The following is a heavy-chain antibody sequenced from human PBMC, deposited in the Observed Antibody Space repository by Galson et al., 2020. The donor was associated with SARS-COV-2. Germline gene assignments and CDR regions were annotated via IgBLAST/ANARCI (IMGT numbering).Heavy chain of an antibody. CDR1: GLTFSSYG. CDR2: LWYDVSNK. CDR3: ARDQDTAMGDDAFDI. V-gene: IGHV3-33*01. J-gene: IGHJ3*02. D-gene: IGHD5-18*01. Sequence: GGSLSLPCAASGLTFSSYGMHCVRQAPGTGMAWVPVLWYDVSNKYYPDPVQCRFTISSDNSKNTLYRQMNSLRAEDTAVYYCARDQDTAMGDDAFDIWGQGTMVTVSS.